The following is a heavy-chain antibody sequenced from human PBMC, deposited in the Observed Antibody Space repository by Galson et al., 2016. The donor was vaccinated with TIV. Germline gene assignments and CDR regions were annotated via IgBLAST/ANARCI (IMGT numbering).Heavy chain of an antibody. CDR3: ARSGATSIFGVNVNYYGMDV. J-gene: IGHJ6*02. Sequence: SLRLSCAASGFTVSSNYMSWVRQAPGKGLEWVSVIYSGGNTYYADSVKGRFTISRDNSKNTLYLQMNSLRAEDTAVYFCARSGATSIFGVNVNYYGMDVWGQGTTVTVSS. V-gene: IGHV3-66*01. CDR2: IYSGGNT. CDR1: GFTVSSNY. D-gene: IGHD3-3*01.